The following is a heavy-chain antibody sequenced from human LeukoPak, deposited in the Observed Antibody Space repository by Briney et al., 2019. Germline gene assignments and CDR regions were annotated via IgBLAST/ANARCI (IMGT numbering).Heavy chain of an antibody. D-gene: IGHD6-19*01. CDR1: GGTFSSYA. CDR2: INPSGGST. CDR3: ARDSRAVAGENLACYFDY. V-gene: IGHV1-46*01. Sequence: GASVKVSCKASGGTFSSYAISWVRQAPGQGLEWMGIINPSGGSTSYAQKFQGRVTMTRDTSTSTVYMELSSLRSEDTAVYYCARDSRAVAGENLACYFDYWGQGTLVTVSS. J-gene: IGHJ4*02.